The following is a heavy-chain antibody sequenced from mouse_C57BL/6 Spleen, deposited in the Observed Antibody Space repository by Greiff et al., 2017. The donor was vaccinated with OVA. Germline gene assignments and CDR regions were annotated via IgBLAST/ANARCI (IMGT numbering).Heavy chain of an antibody. CDR2: INPNSGYT. D-gene: IGHD2-1*01. CDR3: ARAYGNYYYFDY. Sequence: VHLVESGAELAKPGASVKLSCKASGYTFTSYWMHWVKQRPGQGLEWIGYINPNSGYTKYNQKFKDKATLTADKSSSTAYIQLSSLTYEDSAVYYCARAYGNYYYFDYWGQGTTLTVSS. J-gene: IGHJ2*01. V-gene: IGHV1-7*01. CDR1: GYTFTSYW.